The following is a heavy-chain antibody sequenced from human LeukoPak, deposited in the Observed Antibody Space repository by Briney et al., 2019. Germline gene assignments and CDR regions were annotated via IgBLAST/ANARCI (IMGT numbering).Heavy chain of an antibody. CDR2: ITGSGASP. J-gene: IGHJ4*02. CDR3: ALDRPSDY. CDR1: GFTFRSYA. Sequence: HPGGSLRLSCAASGFTFRSYAMTWVRQAPGKGLEWVSAITGSGASPYYADSVRGRFTISRDNSNNTLYLQMTSLRAEDTAGYYCALDRPSDYWGQGTLVTVSS. V-gene: IGHV3-23*01.